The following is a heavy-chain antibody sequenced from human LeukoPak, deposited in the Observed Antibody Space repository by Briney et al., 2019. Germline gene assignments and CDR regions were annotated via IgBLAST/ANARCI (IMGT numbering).Heavy chain of an antibody. Sequence: GASVKVSCKASGYTFTSYYMHWVRQAPGQGLEWMGIINPSGGSTSYAQKFQGRVTMTRGTSTSTVYMELSSLRSEDTAVYYCARGGVTMVRGVVYFDYWGQGTLVTVFS. CDR1: GYTFTSYY. V-gene: IGHV1-46*01. D-gene: IGHD3-10*01. CDR2: INPSGGST. J-gene: IGHJ4*02. CDR3: ARGGVTMVRGVVYFDY.